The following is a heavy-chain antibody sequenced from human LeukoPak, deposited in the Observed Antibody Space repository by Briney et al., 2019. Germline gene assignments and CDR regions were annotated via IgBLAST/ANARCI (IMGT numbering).Heavy chain of an antibody. Sequence: QPGGSLRLSCSASGFTFSSYAMHWVRQAPGKGLEYVSAISSNGGSTYYADSVKGRFTISRDNSKNTLYLQMNSLRAEDTAVYYCAKVSSSSWYGPFDYWGQGTLVTVSS. D-gene: IGHD6-13*01. V-gene: IGHV3-64*04. CDR3: AKVSSSSWYGPFDY. CDR2: ISSNGGST. J-gene: IGHJ4*02. CDR1: GFTFSSYA.